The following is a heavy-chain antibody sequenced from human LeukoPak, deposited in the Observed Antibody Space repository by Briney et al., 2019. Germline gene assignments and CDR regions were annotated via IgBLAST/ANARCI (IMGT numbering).Heavy chain of an antibody. CDR1: GFTFSSYS. CDR2: ISSSSSTI. J-gene: IGHJ6*02. D-gene: IGHD3-10*01. Sequence: GGSLRLSCAASGFTFSSYSMNWVRQAPGKGLEWVSYISSSSSTIYYADSVKGRFTISRDNAKNSLYLQMNILRAEDTAVYYCARDTRAREVRGVPLRYYYGMDVWGQGTTVTVSS. CDR3: ARDTRAREVRGVPLRYYYGMDV. V-gene: IGHV3-48*04.